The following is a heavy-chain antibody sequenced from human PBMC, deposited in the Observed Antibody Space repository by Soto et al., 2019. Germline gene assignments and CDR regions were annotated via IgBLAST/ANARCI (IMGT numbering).Heavy chain of an antibody. CDR3: ARGLGGGYWW. Sequence: QVQLVESGGGVVQPGRSLRLSCAASGFTFSSYAMHWVRQAPGKGLEWVAVISYDGSNKYYADSVKGRFTISRDNSKNTLYLQMNSLRAEDTAVYYCARGLGGGYWWWGQGTLVTVSS. CDR1: GFTFSSYA. V-gene: IGHV3-30-3*01. J-gene: IGHJ4*02. CDR2: ISYDGSNK. D-gene: IGHD2-21*02.